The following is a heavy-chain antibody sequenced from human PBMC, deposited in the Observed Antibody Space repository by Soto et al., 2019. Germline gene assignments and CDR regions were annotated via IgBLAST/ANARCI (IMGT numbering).Heavy chain of an antibody. Sequence: ASVKVSCKASGYTFTSYAMHWVRQAPGQRLEWMGRINAGNGNTKYSQKFQGRVTITRDTSASTAYMELSSLRSEDTAVYYCAIQTPSSYDSSGYYLLYFQHWGQGTLVTVSS. CDR2: INAGNGNT. V-gene: IGHV1-3*01. CDR1: GYTFTSYA. CDR3: AIQTPSSYDSSGYYLLYFQH. J-gene: IGHJ1*01. D-gene: IGHD3-22*01.